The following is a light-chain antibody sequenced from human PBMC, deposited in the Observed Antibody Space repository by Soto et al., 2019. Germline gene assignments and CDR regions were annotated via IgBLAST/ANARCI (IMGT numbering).Light chain of an antibody. V-gene: IGKV1-39*01. Sequence: DIQMTQSPSSLSASVGDRVTISCRASHSINTYVNWYLQKPGKAPDLLIYCASTLLSGVPSRFSGGGSGTDFTLTITGLHLEDFGTYYCQQNHSVPITFGQGTRLEIK. CDR1: HSINTY. CDR3: QQNHSVPIT. CDR2: CAS. J-gene: IGKJ5*01.